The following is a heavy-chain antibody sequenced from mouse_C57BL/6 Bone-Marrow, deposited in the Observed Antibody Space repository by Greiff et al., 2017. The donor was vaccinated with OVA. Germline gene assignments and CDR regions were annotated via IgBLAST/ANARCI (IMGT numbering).Heavy chain of an antibody. CDR3: ARNNHWYFDV. CDR1: GFTFSDYY. Sequence: EVHLVESGGGLVQPGGSLKLSCAASGFTFSDYYMYWVRQTPEKRLEWVAYISNGGGSTYYPDTVKGRFTISRDNAKNTLYLQMSRLKSEDTAMDYCARNNHWYFDVWGTGTTVTVSS. J-gene: IGHJ1*03. D-gene: IGHD6-1*01. CDR2: ISNGGGST. V-gene: IGHV5-12*01.